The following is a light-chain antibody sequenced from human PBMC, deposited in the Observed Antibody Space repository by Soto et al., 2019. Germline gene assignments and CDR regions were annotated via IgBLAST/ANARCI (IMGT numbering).Light chain of an antibody. CDR3: CSFATGTTLM. Sequence: QSALTQPASLSGSPGQSITISCTGTSSDVGGYNLVSWYQHHPGKAPKLIIYEGRKRPSGVSNRFSVSKSGNTASLTISGLQAEDEADYYCCSFATGTTLMFGGGTKVTV. CDR1: SSDVGGYNL. CDR2: EGR. J-gene: IGLJ3*02. V-gene: IGLV2-23*01.